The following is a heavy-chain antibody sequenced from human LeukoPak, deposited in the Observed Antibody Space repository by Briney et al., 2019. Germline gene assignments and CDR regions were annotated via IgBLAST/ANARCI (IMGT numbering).Heavy chain of an antibody. J-gene: IGHJ4*02. V-gene: IGHV4-39*07. CDR3: ARDPNYDILTGYYPYFDY. D-gene: IGHD3-9*01. CDR1: GGSISSGSYY. Sequence: TETLSLTCTVSGGSISSGSYYWGWIRQPPRKGLEWIGSIYYSGSTYYNPSLKSRVTISVDTSKNQFSLKLSSVTAADTAVYFCARDPNYDILTGYYPYFDYWGQGTLVTVSS. CDR2: IYYSGST.